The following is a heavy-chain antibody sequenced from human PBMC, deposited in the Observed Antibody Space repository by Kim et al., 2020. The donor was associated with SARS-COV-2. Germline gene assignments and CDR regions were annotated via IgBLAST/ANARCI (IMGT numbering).Heavy chain of an antibody. J-gene: IGHJ4*02. D-gene: IGHD6-13*01. Sequence: GGSLRLSCAASGFTFSSYAMSWVRQAPGKGLEWVSAISGSGGSTYYADSVKGRFTISRDNSKNTLYLQMNSLRAEDTAVYYCAKMVAAAGKLRSLLSYWGQGTLVTVSS. CDR3: AKMVAAAGKLRSLLSY. CDR1: GFTFSSYA. V-gene: IGHV3-23*01. CDR2: ISGSGGST.